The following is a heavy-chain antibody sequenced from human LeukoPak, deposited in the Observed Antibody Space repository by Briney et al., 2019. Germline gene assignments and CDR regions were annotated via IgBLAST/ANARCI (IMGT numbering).Heavy chain of an antibody. CDR3: AKDAVIVVVTAIRHPYFDY. D-gene: IGHD2-21*02. Sequence: GGSLRLSCVASGFSFSSYAMSWVRQAPGKGLEWVSAISGSGGSTYYADSVKGRFTISRDNSKNTLYLQMNSLRAEDTAVYYCAKDAVIVVVTAIRHPYFDYWGQGTLVTVSS. CDR1: GFSFSSYA. V-gene: IGHV3-23*01. CDR2: ISGSGGST. J-gene: IGHJ4*02.